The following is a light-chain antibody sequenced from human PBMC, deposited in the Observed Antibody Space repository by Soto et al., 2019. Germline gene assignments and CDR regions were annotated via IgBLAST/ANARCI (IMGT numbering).Light chain of an antibody. Sequence: EIVLTQSPGTLSLSPGERATLSCRASQSVSSTYLAWYQQKPGQAPRLLIYGASSRATGIPDRFSGSGSGTDFTLTIRSLEPEDFAVYYCQQYGASPYTFGQGTKLETK. J-gene: IGKJ2*01. CDR1: QSVSSTY. CDR3: QQYGASPYT. V-gene: IGKV3-20*01. CDR2: GAS.